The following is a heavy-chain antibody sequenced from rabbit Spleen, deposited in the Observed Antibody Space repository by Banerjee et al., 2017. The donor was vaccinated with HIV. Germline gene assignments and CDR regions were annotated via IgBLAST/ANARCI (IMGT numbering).Heavy chain of an antibody. CDR1: GFSFSSNYY. CDR2: IYAGSSGST. CDR3: ARDGAGSSYFNL. J-gene: IGHJ4*01. D-gene: IGHD8-1*01. Sequence: QEQLKESGGGLVQPGGSLKLTCTASGFSFSSNYYICWVRQAPGKGLEWIGCIYAGSSGSTYYTSWAKGRFTISSHNAQNTLYLQLNSLTAADTATYFCARDGAGSSYFNLWGPGTLVTVS. V-gene: IGHV1S45*01.